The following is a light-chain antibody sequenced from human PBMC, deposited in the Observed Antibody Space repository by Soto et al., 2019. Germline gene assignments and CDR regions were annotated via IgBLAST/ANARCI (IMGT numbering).Light chain of an antibody. CDR1: QSISYW. CDR3: QQYKSYSIT. Sequence: DIQMTQSPSTLSASVGDRVTITCRASQSISYWLAWYQQKPGKAPTVLIYKASTLESGVPSRFSGSGSGTEFTLTISSLQPDDFATYYCQQYKSYSITFGGGTKVESK. J-gene: IGKJ4*01. CDR2: KAS. V-gene: IGKV1-5*03.